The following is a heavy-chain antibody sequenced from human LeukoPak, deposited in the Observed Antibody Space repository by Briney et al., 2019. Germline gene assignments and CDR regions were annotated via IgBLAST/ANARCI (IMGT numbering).Heavy chain of an antibody. Sequence: SQTLSLTCAISGDSVSSNSAAWHWIRQSPSRGLEWLGRTYYRSKWYNDYAVSVKSRITINPDTSKNQFFLQLNSVTPEDTAVYYCARVVTATKDFDYWGQGTLVTVSS. J-gene: IGHJ4*02. V-gene: IGHV6-1*01. CDR1: GDSVSSNSAA. CDR2: TYYRSKWYN. CDR3: ARVVTATKDFDY. D-gene: IGHD2-21*02.